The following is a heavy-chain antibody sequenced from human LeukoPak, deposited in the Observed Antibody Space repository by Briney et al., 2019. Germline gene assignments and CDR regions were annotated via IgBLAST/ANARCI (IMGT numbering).Heavy chain of an antibody. V-gene: IGHV4-61*02. D-gene: IGHD3-10*01. J-gene: IGHJ5*02. Sequence: NPSQTLSLTCTVSGGSISSGSYYWSWIRQPAGKGLEWIGRIYTSGSTNYNPSLKSRVTISVDTSKNQFSLRLSSVTAADTAVYYCARRLRGSGSYNWFDPWGQGTLVTVSS. CDR3: ARRLRGSGSYNWFDP. CDR1: GGSISSGSYY. CDR2: IYTSGST.